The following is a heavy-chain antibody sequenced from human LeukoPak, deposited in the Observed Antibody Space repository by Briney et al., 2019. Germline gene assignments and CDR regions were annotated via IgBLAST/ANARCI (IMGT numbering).Heavy chain of an antibody. CDR2: INPSGGST. CDR1: GYTFTSYY. Sequence: ASVKVSCKASGYTFTSYYMYWVRQAPGQGLEWMGIINPSGGSTSYAQKFQGRVTMTRDTSTSTVYMELSSLRSEDTAVYYCARGAAYCGGDCYKGILEMTDMAFDIWGQGTMVTVSS. V-gene: IGHV1-46*01. J-gene: IGHJ3*02. CDR3: ARGAAYCGGDCYKGILEMTDMAFDI. D-gene: IGHD2-21*02.